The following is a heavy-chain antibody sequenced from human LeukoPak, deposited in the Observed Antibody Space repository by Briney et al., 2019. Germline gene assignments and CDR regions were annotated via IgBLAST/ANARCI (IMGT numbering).Heavy chain of an antibody. J-gene: IGHJ4*02. V-gene: IGHV3-49*03. Sequence: GGSLSLSCTASGFTVGDHSVNWFRQAPGKGLEWVGFIRSKAYGGTAEYAASVKGRFTISRDDSKSVAYLQMDSLKTEDTAVYYCTREIRYFDWFQADYWGQGTLVTVSS. D-gene: IGHD3-9*01. CDR3: TREIRYFDWFQADY. CDR2: IRSKAYGGTA. CDR1: GFTVGDHS.